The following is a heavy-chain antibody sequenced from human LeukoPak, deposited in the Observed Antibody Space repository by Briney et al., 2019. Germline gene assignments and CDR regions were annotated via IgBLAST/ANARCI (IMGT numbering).Heavy chain of an antibody. CDR1: GYTFTSYG. Sequence: ASVKVSCKASGYTFTSYGISWVRQARGQGLEWMGWISAYNGNTNYAQKLQGRVTMTTDTSTSTAYMELRSLRSDDTAVYYCARVIVVVPAAILGSWFDPWGQGTLVTVSS. CDR3: ARVIVVVPAAILGSWFDP. CDR2: ISAYNGNT. D-gene: IGHD2-2*02. J-gene: IGHJ5*02. V-gene: IGHV1-18*01.